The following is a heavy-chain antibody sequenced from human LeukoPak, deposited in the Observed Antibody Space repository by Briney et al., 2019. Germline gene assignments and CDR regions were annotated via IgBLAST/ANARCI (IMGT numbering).Heavy chain of an antibody. CDR2: ISAYNGNT. D-gene: IGHD2-15*01. CDR3: AGVYCSGGSCYYFDY. J-gene: IGHJ4*02. Sequence: ASVKVSCKASGYTFTSYGISWVRQAPGQGLEWMGWISAYNGNTNYAQKLQGRVTMTTDTSTSTAYMELRSLRSDDTAVYYCAGVYCSGGSCYYFDYWGQGTLVTVSS. CDR1: GYTFTSYG. V-gene: IGHV1-18*01.